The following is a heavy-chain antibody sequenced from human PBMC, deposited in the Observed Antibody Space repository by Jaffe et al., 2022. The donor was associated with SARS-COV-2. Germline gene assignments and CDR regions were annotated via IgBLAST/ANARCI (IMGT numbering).Heavy chain of an antibody. V-gene: IGHV4-38-2*02. D-gene: IGHD6-19*01. Sequence: QVQLQESGPGLVKPSETLSLTCTVSGYSISSGYYWGWIRQPPGKGLEWIGSIYHSGSTYYNPSLKSRVTISVDTSKNQFSLKLSSVTAADTAVYYCARGSLYSSGWYTPGDWFDPWGQGTLVTVSS. CDR1: GYSISSGYY. J-gene: IGHJ5*02. CDR3: ARGSLYSSGWYTPGDWFDP. CDR2: IYHSGST.